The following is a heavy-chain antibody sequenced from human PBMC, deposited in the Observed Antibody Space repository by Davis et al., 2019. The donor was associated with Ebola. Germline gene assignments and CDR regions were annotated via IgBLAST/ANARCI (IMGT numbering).Heavy chain of an antibody. V-gene: IGHV4-34*01. CDR2: ISHSGGT. Sequence: MPSETLSLTCAVYGGSFSGYYWSWIRQPPGKGLEWIGEISHSGGTHYNPSLKSLVTISVDTSKNQFSLKLSSVTAADTAVYYCARGRPDTAVVAVAFDIWGQGTMVTVSS. CDR1: GGSFSGYY. CDR3: ARGRPDTAVVAVAFDI. D-gene: IGHD5-18*01. J-gene: IGHJ3*02.